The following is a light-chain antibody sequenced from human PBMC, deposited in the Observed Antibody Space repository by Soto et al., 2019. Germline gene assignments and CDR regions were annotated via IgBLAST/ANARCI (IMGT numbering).Light chain of an antibody. J-gene: IGKJ4*01. Sequence: EIVLTQSPGTVSLSPGESATLSCRASQSISRSDLAWYQHRPGQSPRLLIYATSSRATGIPDRFTGGGAGTGFTLTISRLEPEDSAVYYCQQYGSSPTFXGGTKVDIK. CDR3: QQYGSSPT. CDR2: ATS. V-gene: IGKV3-20*01. CDR1: QSISRSD.